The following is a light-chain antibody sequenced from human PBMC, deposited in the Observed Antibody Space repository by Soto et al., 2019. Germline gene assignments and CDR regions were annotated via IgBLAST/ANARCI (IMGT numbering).Light chain of an antibody. V-gene: IGKV3-11*01. CDR3: QQRSKWPRT. J-gene: IGKJ1*01. CDR2: DAS. CDR1: QSVSGY. Sequence: EIVLTQSPATLSLSPGERATLSCRASQSVSGYLAWYQQKPGQAPRLLIYDASNRATGIPARFSGSGSGTDVTLTISSLEPEDFAVYYCQQRSKWPRTFGQGTKVEIK.